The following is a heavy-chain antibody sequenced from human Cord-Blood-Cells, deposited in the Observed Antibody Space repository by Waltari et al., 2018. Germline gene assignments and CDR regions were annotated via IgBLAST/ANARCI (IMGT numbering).Heavy chain of an antibody. CDR3: ARGELDWNSDRWFDP. CDR2: IYYSGST. V-gene: IGHV4-59*01. Sequence: QVQLQESGPGLVKPSATLSLTCTVSGGSISSYYWIWIRPPPGKGLEWIGYIYYSGSTNYNPYLKSRVTISVDTSKNQFSLKLSSVTAADTAVYYCARGELDWNSDRWFDPWGQGTLVTVSS. CDR1: GGSISSYY. J-gene: IGHJ5*02. D-gene: IGHD1-7*01.